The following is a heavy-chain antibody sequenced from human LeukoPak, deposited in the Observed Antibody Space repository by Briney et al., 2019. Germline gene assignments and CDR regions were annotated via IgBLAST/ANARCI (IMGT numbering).Heavy chain of an antibody. CDR2: ICDSGTT. V-gene: IGHV3-53*01. CDR3: ASHWGGY. J-gene: IGHJ4*02. CDR1: GFTVSSNY. D-gene: IGHD3-16*01. Sequence: GGSLRLSCAASGFTVSSNYMSWVRQAPGKGLEWVSIICDSGTTYYADSVKGRFTISRDNLKNTLYLQMNSLRAEDTAVYYCASHWGGYWGQGTLVTVSS.